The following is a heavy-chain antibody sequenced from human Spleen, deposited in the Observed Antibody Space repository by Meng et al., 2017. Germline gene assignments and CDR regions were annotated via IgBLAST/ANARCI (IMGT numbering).Heavy chain of an antibody. V-gene: IGHV4-34*11. CDR1: GGSFSGYY. CDR3: ARGPVAGRNWYFDL. Sequence: QVQLQQWGAGLLKPSETLSLTCAVYGGSFSGYYWSWIRQPPGKGLEWIGYIYYSGSTNYNPSLKSRVTISVDTSKNQFSLKLSSVTAADTAVYYCARGPVAGRNWYFDLWGRGTLVTVSS. J-gene: IGHJ2*01. CDR2: IYYSGST. D-gene: IGHD1-26*01.